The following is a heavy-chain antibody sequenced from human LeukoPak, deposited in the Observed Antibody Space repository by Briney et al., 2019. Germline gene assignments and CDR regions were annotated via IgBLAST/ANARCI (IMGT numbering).Heavy chain of an antibody. J-gene: IGHJ4*02. Sequence: RSGGSLRLSCVASGFTFSNYNMNWVRQAPGKGLEWVSFLSSSSSIIYYADSVKGRFTISRDNAKNSLYLQMNSLRAEDTAVYYCARDLYYYDSSGYWAGDYWGQGTLVTVSS. CDR2: LSSSSSII. CDR1: GFTFSNYN. V-gene: IGHV3-48*04. CDR3: ARDLYYYDSSGYWAGDY. D-gene: IGHD3-22*01.